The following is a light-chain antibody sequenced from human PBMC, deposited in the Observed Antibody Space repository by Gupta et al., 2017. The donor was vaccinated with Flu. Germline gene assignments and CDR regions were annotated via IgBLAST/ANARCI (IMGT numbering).Light chain of an antibody. J-gene: IGKJ1*01. CDR1: QRISSK. CDR3: QQYDTWPPWT. CDR2: DAY. V-gene: IGKV3-15*01. Sequence: ERATLSCRASQRISSKIAWYQQKPGQAPRLLIYDAYTMPTGIPVRFSGGGSGTEFTLTINSLQSEDFAVYYCQQYDTWPPWTLGQGTKVEIK.